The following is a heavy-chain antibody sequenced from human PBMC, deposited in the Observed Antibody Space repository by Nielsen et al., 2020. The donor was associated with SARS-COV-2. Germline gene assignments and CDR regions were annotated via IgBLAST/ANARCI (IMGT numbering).Heavy chain of an antibody. V-gene: IGHV1-3*01. CDR3: ARDHSFPCGGDCYSIGFDY. Sequence: ASVKVSCKASGYTFTSYAMHWVRQAPGQRLEWMGWINAGNGNTKYSQKFQGRVTITRDTSASTAYMELSSLRSEDTAVYYCARDHSFPCGGDCYSIGFDYWGQGTLVTVSS. D-gene: IGHD2-21*02. J-gene: IGHJ4*02. CDR1: GYTFTSYA. CDR2: INAGNGNT.